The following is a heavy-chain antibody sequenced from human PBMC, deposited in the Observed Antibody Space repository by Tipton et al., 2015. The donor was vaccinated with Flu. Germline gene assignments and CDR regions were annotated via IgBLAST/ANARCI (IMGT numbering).Heavy chain of an antibody. CDR2: IYPAGGGV. D-gene: IGHD1/OR15-1a*01. CDR1: GYTFTSYN. CDR3: ARDKGGGTYTLDV. V-gene: IGHV1-46*01. Sequence: QSGPEVKKPGASVKVSCKASGYTFTSYNIHCVRQAPGQGLEWMGIIYPAGGGVSYAQKFQGRVIMTRDKSTATIYMELSGLRSEDTAMYYCARDKGGGTYTLDVWGQGTMVIVSS. J-gene: IGHJ3*01.